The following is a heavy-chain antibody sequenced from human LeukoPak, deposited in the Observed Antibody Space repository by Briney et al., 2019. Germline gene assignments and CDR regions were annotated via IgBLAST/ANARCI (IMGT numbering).Heavy chain of an antibody. J-gene: IGHJ4*02. D-gene: IGHD3-22*01. CDR1: GGSISSGDYY. V-gene: IGHV4-30-4*08. CDR3: ARYYDSSGYWGYYFDY. Sequence: SETLSLTCTVSGGSISSGDYYWSWIRQPPGKGLEWIGYIYYSGSTYYNPSLKSRVTISVDTSKNQFSLKLSSVTAADTAVYYCARYYDSSGYWGYYFDYWGQGTLVTVSS. CDR2: IYYSGST.